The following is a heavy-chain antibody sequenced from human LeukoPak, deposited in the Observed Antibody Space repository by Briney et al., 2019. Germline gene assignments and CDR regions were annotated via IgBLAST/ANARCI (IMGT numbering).Heavy chain of an antibody. J-gene: IGHJ4*02. CDR3: ARVLKGRAPFDY. CDR2: INHSGST. V-gene: IGHV4-34*01. CDR1: GGSFSGYY. Sequence: PSETLSLTCAVYGGSFSGYYWSWIRQPPGKGLEWIGEINHSGSTNYNPSLKSRVTISVDTSKNQFSLKLSSVTAADTAVYYCARVLKGRAPFDYWGQGTLVTVSS.